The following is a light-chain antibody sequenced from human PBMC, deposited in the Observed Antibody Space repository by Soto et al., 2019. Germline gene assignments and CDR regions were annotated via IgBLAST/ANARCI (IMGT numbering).Light chain of an antibody. V-gene: IGKV1-9*01. CDR1: QATSSY. CDR2: AAS. J-gene: IGKJ5*01. Sequence: DIQLTQSPSFLSASVGDRVTITCRASQATSSYLAWYQQKPGKAPKLLIYAASTLQSGVPSRFSGSGSGTEFTLTISSPQPEDFAIYYCQQIKSYPITFGQGTRLEIK. CDR3: QQIKSYPIT.